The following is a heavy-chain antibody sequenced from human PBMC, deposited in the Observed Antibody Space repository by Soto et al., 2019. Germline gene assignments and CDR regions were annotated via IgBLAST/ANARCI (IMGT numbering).Heavy chain of an antibody. CDR3: AKPDYDFWGGRFYFNY. CDR2: ISASGGNK. D-gene: IGHD3-3*01. Sequence: EVQLSESGGGLVQPGGSLRLSCAASGFTFNAYAMNWVRQAPGKGLEWVSGISASGGNKYYADSVKGRFTISRDDSKNSLYLQMNSLRAEDTAVYYCAKPDYDFWGGRFYFNYWGQGTLVTVSS. V-gene: IGHV3-23*01. J-gene: IGHJ4*02. CDR1: GFTFNAYA.